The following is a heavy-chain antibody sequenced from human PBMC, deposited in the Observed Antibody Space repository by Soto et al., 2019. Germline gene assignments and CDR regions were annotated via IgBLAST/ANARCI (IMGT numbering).Heavy chain of an antibody. D-gene: IGHD6-13*01. V-gene: IGHV4-61*01. CDR3: ARDQQLVTDYYYGMDV. CDR2: IYYSGST. CDR1: GGSVSSGSYY. J-gene: IGHJ6*02. Sequence: SETLSLTCTVSGGSVSSGSYYWSWIRQPPGKGLEWIGYIYYSGSTNYNPSLKSRVTISVDTSKNQFSLKLSSVTAADTAVYYCARDQQLVTDYYYGMDVWGQGTTVTVSS.